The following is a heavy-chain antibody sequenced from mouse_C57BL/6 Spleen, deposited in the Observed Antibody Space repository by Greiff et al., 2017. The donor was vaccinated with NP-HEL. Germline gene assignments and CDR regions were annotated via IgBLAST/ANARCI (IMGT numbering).Heavy chain of an antibody. J-gene: IGHJ4*01. Sequence: EVKLMESGGGLVKPGGSLKLSCAASGFTFSDYGMHWVRQAPEKGLEWVAYISSGSSTIYYADTVKGRFTISRDNAKNTLFLQMTSLRSEDTAMDYCARGTEAMDYWGQGTSVTVSS. D-gene: IGHD2-14*01. CDR2: ISSGSSTI. CDR3: ARGTEAMDY. V-gene: IGHV5-17*01. CDR1: GFTFSDYG.